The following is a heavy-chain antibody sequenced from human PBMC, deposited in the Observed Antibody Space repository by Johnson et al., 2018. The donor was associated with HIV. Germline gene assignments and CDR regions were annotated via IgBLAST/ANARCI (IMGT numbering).Heavy chain of an antibody. D-gene: IGHD6-13*01. CDR3: TTYSIIHAFDI. V-gene: IGHV3-15*01. J-gene: IGHJ3*02. CDR2: IKSKTDGGTT. Sequence: VQLVESGGGLVEPGGSLRLSCAASGFTFSNAWMSWVRQAPGRGLEWVGRIKSKTDGGTTDYAAPVKGRFTISRDDSKNTLYLQMNSLKTEDTAVYYCTTYSIIHAFDIWGQGTMVTVSS. CDR1: GFTFSNAW.